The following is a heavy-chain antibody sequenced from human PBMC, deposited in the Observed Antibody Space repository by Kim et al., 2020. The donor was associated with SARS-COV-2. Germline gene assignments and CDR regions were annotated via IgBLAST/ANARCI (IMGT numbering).Heavy chain of an antibody. D-gene: IGHD3-3*01. V-gene: IGHV1-69*04. CDR2: IIPQIGIA. J-gene: IGHJ4*02. CDR1: GGSFSSYA. Sequence: SVKVSCKASGGSFSSYAISWVRQAPGQGLEWMGRIIPQIGIANYAQKFQGKVTITADKSTSTAYMEMTSLTSEDTAAYYCARDTYADFWSGYYFDYWGQ. CDR3: ARDTYADFWSGYYFDY.